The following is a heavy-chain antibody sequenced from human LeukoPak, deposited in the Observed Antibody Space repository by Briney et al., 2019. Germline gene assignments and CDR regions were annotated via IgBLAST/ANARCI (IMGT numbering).Heavy chain of an antibody. J-gene: IGHJ4*02. V-gene: IGHV4-61*02. CDR2: IYTSGST. CDR3: ARSANLIRGNYFDY. CDR1: GGSISSGSYY. Sequence: PSETLSLTCTVSGGSISSGSYYWSWIRQPAGKGLEWIGRIYTSGSTNYNPSLKSRVTISVDTSKNQFSLKLSSVTAADTAVYYCARSANLIRGNYFDYWGQGTLVTVS. D-gene: IGHD2-8*01.